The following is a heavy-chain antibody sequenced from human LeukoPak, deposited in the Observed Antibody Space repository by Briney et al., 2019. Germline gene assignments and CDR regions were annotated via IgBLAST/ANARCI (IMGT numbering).Heavy chain of an antibody. Sequence: GASVKVSCKASGGTFSSYAISWVRQAPGQGLEWMGWINTNTWNPTYAQGFTGRFVFSLDTSVSTAYLQISSLKAEDTAVYYCAREGGGETLDYWGQGTLVTVSS. CDR1: GGTFSSYA. J-gene: IGHJ4*02. D-gene: IGHD3-16*01. CDR3: AREGGGETLDY. V-gene: IGHV7-4-1*02. CDR2: INTNTWNP.